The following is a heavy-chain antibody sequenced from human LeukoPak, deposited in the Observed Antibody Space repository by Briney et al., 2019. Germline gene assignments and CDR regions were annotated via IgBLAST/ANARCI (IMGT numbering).Heavy chain of an antibody. J-gene: IGHJ5*02. D-gene: IGHD6-19*01. CDR2: IYYSGST. V-gene: IGHV4-59*01. Sequence: SETLSLTCTVSGGSLSSYYWSWIRQPPGKGLEWIGYIYYSGSTNYNPSLKSRVTISVDTSKNQFSLKLSSVTAADTAVYYCARGQRGLGPWGQGTLVTVSS. CDR3: ARGQRGLGP. CDR1: GGSLSSYY.